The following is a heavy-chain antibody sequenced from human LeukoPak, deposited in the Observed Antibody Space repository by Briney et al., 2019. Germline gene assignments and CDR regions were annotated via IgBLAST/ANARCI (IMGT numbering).Heavy chain of an antibody. D-gene: IGHD6-13*01. CDR1: GITFRGYE. J-gene: IGHJ4*02. CDR2: ISDSVGTI. CDR3: ARDPGYSGSGSVDC. V-gene: IGHV3-48*03. Sequence: PGGSLRLSCASAGITFRGYEMNWVRQAPGKGLEWGSYISDSVGTIYYADCVKGLFTISRDNAKNSLHMQMNSLRAEDTAVYDCARDPGYSGSGSVDCWGQGTPVTVCS.